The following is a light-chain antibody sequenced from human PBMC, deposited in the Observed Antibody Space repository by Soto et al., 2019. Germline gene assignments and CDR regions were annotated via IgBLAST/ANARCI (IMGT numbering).Light chain of an antibody. CDR3: CSYAGSRYV. CDR1: TSDVGSYNL. J-gene: IGLJ1*01. CDR2: EVS. V-gene: IGLV2-23*02. Sequence: PVLTQPASVSGSPGQSITISRTRTTSDVGSYNLVSWYQQHPGKAPKLMIYEVSKRPSGVSNRFSGSKSGNTASLTISGLQAEDEADYYCCSYAGSRYVFGTGTKVTV.